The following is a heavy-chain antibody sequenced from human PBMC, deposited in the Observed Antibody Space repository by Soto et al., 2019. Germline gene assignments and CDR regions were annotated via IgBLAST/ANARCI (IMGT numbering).Heavy chain of an antibody. V-gene: IGHV3-23*01. CDR1: GFTFSSFA. CDR3: AGPRYSSQDY. D-gene: IGHD5-18*01. Sequence: EVQLLESGGGLVQPGGSLRLSCAASGFTFSSFALSWVRQAPGKGLEWVSAISGSGDGTDYAASVKGRFTISRDNSKNTLYLQMNSLRAEDTAVYYCAGPRYSSQDYWGQGALVTVSS. CDR2: ISGSGDGT. J-gene: IGHJ4*02.